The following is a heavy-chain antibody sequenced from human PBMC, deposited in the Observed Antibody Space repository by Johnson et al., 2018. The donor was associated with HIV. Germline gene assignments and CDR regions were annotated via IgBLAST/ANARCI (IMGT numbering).Heavy chain of an antibody. D-gene: IGHD4-23*01. Sequence: QEKLVESGGGVVQPGKSLRLSCAASGFTLSSYGMHWVRQTPGKGLQWVANIWYDGNNKYYADSVKGRFTVSRDNSKNTLYLQMNSLRAEDTAIDYCAKSPAKDHGGNSGAFAIWGQGTMVTVSS. CDR2: IWYDGNNK. CDR1: GFTLSSYG. CDR3: AKSPAKDHGGNSGAFAI. J-gene: IGHJ3*02. V-gene: IGHV3-33*06.